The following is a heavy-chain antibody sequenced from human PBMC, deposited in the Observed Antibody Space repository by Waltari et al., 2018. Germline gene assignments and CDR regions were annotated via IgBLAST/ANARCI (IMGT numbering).Heavy chain of an antibody. CDR3: ASRAAAGIVDY. D-gene: IGHD6-13*01. V-gene: IGHV3-21*01. CDR2: ISSSRSYI. J-gene: IGHJ4*02. CDR1: GFTFSSYS. Sequence: EVQLVESGGGLVKPGGSLRLSCAASGFTFSSYSMNWVGQAPGKGPECVSSISSSRSYIYYADSVKGRFTTSRDNAKNSLYLQMNRLRAEDTAVYYCASRAAAGIVDYWGQGTLVTVSS.